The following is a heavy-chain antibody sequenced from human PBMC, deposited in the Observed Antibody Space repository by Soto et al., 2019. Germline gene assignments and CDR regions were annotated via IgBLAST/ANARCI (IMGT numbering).Heavy chain of an antibody. Sequence: QVRLVQSGGGVVQPGRSLRLSCAASGFTFSTYAMHWVRQAPGKGLEWVSVISYDGDNKYYADSVKGRFTISRDNSKNTLYLQMNSLRAEDTALYYCARVGEVRYFDYWGQGTLVTVSS. CDR1: GFTFSTYA. CDR2: ISYDGDNK. D-gene: IGHD1-26*01. CDR3: ARVGEVRYFDY. J-gene: IGHJ4*02. V-gene: IGHV3-30-3*01.